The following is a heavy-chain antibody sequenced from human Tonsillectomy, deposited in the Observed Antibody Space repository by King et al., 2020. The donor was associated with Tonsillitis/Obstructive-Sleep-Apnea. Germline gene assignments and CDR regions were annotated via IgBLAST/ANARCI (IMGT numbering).Heavy chain of an antibody. J-gene: IGHJ2*01. V-gene: IGHV4-59*01. CDR2: IYYSGST. CDR1: GGSISSYY. CDR3: GRASGSYRYWYFDL. D-gene: IGHD1-26*01. Sequence: VQLQESGPGLVKPSETLSLTCTVSGGSISSYYWSWIRQPPGKGLEWIGYIYYSGSTNYTPSLKSRVTISVDTSKNQFSLKLSSVTAADTAVYYCGRASGSYRYWYFDLWGRGTLVTVSS.